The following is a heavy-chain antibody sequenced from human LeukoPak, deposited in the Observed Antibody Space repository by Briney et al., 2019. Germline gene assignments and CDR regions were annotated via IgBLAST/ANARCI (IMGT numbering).Heavy chain of an antibody. D-gene: IGHD3-10*01. CDR3: ASSVYYGSGSYYTGFDY. Sequence: GASVKVSCKASGYTFTGYYMHWVRQAPGQGLEWMGRIIPILGIANYAQKFQGRVTITADKSTSTAYMELSSLRSEDTAVYYCASSVYYGSGSYYTGFDYWGQGTLVTVSS. CDR2: IIPILGIA. CDR1: GYTFTGYY. V-gene: IGHV1-69*02. J-gene: IGHJ4*02.